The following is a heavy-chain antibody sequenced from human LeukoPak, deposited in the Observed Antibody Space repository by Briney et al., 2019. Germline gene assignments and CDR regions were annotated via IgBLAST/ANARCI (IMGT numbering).Heavy chain of an antibody. V-gene: IGHV5-10-1*01. CDR3: ARHSHYDFWSGYLDY. J-gene: IGHJ4*02. CDR2: IDPSDSYT. CDR1: GYTFTSYW. Sequence: PGESLGISCKGSGYTFTSYWISWVRQMPGKGLEWMGKIDPSDSYTSYSPSFQGHVTISADKSISAAFLQWSSLKASDTAMYYCARHSHYDFWSGYLDYWGQGTPVTVSS. D-gene: IGHD3-3*01.